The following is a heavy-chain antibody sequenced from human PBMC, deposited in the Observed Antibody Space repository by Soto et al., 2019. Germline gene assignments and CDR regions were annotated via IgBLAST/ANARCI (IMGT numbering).Heavy chain of an antibody. CDR2: IYYSGST. CDR1: GGSISSSSYY. J-gene: IGHJ4*02. Sequence: QLQLQESGPGLVKPSETLSLTCTVSGGSISSSSYYWGWIRQPPGKGLEWIGSIYYSGSTYYNPSLKSRVTISVDTSKNQFSLKLSSVTAADTAVYYCARHEEGYCSSTSCYRGSYYFDYWGQGTLVTVSS. D-gene: IGHD2-2*02. CDR3: ARHEEGYCSSTSCYRGSYYFDY. V-gene: IGHV4-39*01.